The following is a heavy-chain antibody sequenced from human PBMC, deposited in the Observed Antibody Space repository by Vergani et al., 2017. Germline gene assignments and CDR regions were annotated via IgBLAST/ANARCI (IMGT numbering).Heavy chain of an antibody. J-gene: IGHJ4*02. CDR1: GFTFNHYA. V-gene: IGHV3-23*01. CDR3: AREKPRSSSFDY. CDR2: ISGSGGST. Sequence: EVQLLESGGDLVQPGGSLRLSCAASGFTFNHYAMNWVRQAPGKGLEWVSGISGSGGSTYYAGSVKGRFTISRDSSKNTLYLQMNSLSAGDTAVYYCAREKPRSSSFDYWGQGTLVTVSS. D-gene: IGHD6-6*01.